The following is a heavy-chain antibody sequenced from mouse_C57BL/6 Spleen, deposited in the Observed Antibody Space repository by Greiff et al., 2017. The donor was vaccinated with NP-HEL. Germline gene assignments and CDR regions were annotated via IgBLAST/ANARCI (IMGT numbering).Heavy chain of an antibody. CDR1: GFTFSSYT. Sequence: EVQWVESGGGLVKPGGSLKLSCAASGFTFSSYTMSWVRQTPEKRLEWVATISGGGGNTYYPDSVKGRFTISRDNAKNTLYLQMSSLRSEDTALYYCARQDYYDYTWFAYWGQGTLVTVSA. V-gene: IGHV5-9*01. CDR3: ARQDYYDYTWFAY. J-gene: IGHJ3*01. CDR2: ISGGGGNT. D-gene: IGHD2-4*01.